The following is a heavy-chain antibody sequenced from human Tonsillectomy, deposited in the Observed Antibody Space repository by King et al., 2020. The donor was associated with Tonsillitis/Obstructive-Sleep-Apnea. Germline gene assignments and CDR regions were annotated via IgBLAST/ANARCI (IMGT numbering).Heavy chain of an antibody. CDR3: ARGGSYPGWDMAV. CDR1: GYTFTRSY. Sequence: VQLVESGAEVKKPGASVKVSCKTSGYTFTRSYMHWVRQAPGQGLEWMGIMNPSGGSTIYAQKFQGRVTITSDTSTSTVYMELSSLRYDDTAVYYCARGGSYPGWDMAVWGKGTTVTVSS. D-gene: IGHD1-26*01. J-gene: IGHJ6*03. CDR2: MNPSGGST. V-gene: IGHV1-46*01.